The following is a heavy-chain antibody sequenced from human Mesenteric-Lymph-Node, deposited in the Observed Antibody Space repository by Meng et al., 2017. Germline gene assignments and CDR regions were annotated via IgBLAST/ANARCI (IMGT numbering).Heavy chain of an antibody. CDR3: AKRLGSYWSHKYYFDS. D-gene: IGHD1-26*01. Sequence: GGSLRLSCTASGFTFSNFAMGWVRQAPGKGLEWVSAISGTGGDTYYADSVKGRFPISRDNSKSTLFLQMNSLRAEDTAVYFCAKRLGSYWSHKYYFDSWGRGTLVTVSS. J-gene: IGHJ4*02. CDR1: GFTFSNFA. CDR2: ISGTGGDT. V-gene: IGHV3-23*01.